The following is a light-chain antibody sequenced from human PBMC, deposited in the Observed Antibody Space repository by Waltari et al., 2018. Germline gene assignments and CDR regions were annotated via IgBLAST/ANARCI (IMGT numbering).Light chain of an antibody. CDR3: SSYTSSTTAL. CDR1: SSDIGNYNY. Sequence: QSALTQPASVSGSPGQSITIPCTGTSSDIGNYNYVSWYKQHPGKAPKLMIYDVSKRPSGVSNRFSGSKSGNTASLTISGLQAEDEADYYCSSYTSSTTALFGTGTRVTVL. CDR2: DVS. J-gene: IGLJ1*01. V-gene: IGLV2-14*03.